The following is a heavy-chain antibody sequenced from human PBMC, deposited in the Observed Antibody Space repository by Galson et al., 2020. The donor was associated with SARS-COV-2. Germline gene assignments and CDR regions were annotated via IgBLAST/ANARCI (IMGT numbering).Heavy chain of an antibody. CDR3: AREDCRSTSCFGGALDS. CDR2: MNPNSGDT. CDR1: GYTFTDYH. V-gene: IGHV1-2*04. J-gene: IGHJ4*02. D-gene: IGHD2-2*01. Sequence: ASVKVSCKASGYTFTDYHLHWVRQAPGQGLEWMAWMNPNSGDTNYAQKFQDWVTVTRDTSISTAYMELRSLRSDDTAVYYCAREDCRSTSCFGGALDSWGQVTLVTVSS.